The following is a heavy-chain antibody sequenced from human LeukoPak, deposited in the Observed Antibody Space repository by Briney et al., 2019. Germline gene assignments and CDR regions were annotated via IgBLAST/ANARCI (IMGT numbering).Heavy chain of an antibody. CDR2: ISGSGGST. J-gene: IGHJ1*01. CDR1: GFTFSSYA. V-gene: IGHV3-23*01. CDR3: AKYYYYGSGSYYTSEYFQH. D-gene: IGHD3-10*01. Sequence: PGGSLRLSCAASGFTFSSYAMSWVRQAPGKGLEWVSAISGSGGSTYYADPVKGRFTISRDNSKNTLYLQMNSLRAEDTAAYYCAKYYYYGSGSYYTSEYFQHWGQGTLVTVSS.